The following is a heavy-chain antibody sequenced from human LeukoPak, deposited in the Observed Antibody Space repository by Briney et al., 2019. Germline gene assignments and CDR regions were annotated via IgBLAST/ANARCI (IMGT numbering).Heavy chain of an antibody. Sequence: GGSLRLSCAASGFTFSSYGMHWVRQAPGKGLEWVAVIWYDTSNKYYADSVKGRFTVSRDNSKNTLYLQMNSLRAEDTAVYYCARDLAAAGTWFDPWGQGTLVTVSS. CDR2: IWYDTSNK. CDR1: GFTFSSYG. D-gene: IGHD6-13*01. V-gene: IGHV3-33*08. J-gene: IGHJ5*02. CDR3: ARDLAAAGTWFDP.